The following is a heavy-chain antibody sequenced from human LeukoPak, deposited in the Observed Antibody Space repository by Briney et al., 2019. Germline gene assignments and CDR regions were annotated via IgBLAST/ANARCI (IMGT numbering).Heavy chain of an antibody. CDR3: ARATSENYDFWSGYSPFSYYYYYMDV. D-gene: IGHD3-3*01. CDR2: MNPNSGNT. CDR1: GYTFTSYD. V-gene: IGHV1-8*03. J-gene: IGHJ6*03. Sequence: ASVKVSCKASGYTFTSYDINWVRQATGQGLEWMGWMNPNSGNTGYAQKFQGRVTITRNTSISTAYMELSSLRSEDTAVYYCARATSENYDFWSGYSPFSYYYYYMDVWGKGTTVTVSS.